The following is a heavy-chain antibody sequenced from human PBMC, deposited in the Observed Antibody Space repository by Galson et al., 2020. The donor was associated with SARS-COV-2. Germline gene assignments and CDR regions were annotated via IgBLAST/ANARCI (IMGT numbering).Heavy chain of an antibody. D-gene: IGHD3-10*01. CDR3: AKYHVVQGVIINQWTLGY. J-gene: IGHJ4*02. Sequence: GESLKISCVASGFTFSSYAMSWVRQAPGKGLEWVSGINFSGRSTFYADSVKGRFTISRDNSKSALYLQMNTLRAEDTAIYYCAKYHVVQGVIINQWTLGYWGQGTLVTVSS. CDR2: INFSGRST. V-gene: IGHV3-23*01. CDR1: GFTFSSYA.